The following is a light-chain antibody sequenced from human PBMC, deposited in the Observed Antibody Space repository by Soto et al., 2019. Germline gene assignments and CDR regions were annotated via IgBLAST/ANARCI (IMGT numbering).Light chain of an antibody. CDR1: SSDVGSYNQ. CDR2: EVS. CDR3: SSYTTSRTYV. V-gene: IGLV2-14*01. Sequence: QSALTQPASVSGSPGQSTTISCTGTSSDVGSYNQVSWYQQHPGRAPRLMIYEVSNRPSGVSNRFSGSKSGNTASLTISGLQAEDEADYYCSSYTTSRTYVFGPGTKLTVL. J-gene: IGLJ1*01.